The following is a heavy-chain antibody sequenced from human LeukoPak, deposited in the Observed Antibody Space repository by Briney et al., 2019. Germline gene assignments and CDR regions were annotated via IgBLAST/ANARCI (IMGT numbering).Heavy chain of an antibody. V-gene: IGHV1-46*01. D-gene: IGHD2-15*01. CDR1: GYTFTSQY. CDR2: INPSGGST. J-gene: IGHJ4*02. CDR3: ASPAGYCSGGSCPPFAY. Sequence: ASVKVSCKASGYTFTSQYLHWVRQAPGQGLEWMGIINPSGGSTNYAQKFQGRVTMTRDTSTSTAYMELSSLRSEDTAVYYCASPAGYCSGGSCPPFAYWGQGTLVTVSS.